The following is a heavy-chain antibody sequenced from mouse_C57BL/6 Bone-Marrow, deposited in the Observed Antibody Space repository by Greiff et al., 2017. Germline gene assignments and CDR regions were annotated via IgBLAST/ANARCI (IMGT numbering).Heavy chain of an antibody. Sequence: DVMLVESGGGLVQPGGSLKLSCAASGFTFSDYYMYWVRQTPEKRLEWVAYISNGGGSTYYPDTVKGRFTISRDNAKNTLYLQMSRLKSEDTAMYYCARQGIYYYGSSYGGGFAYWGQGTLVTVSA. CDR1: GFTFSDYY. CDR2: ISNGGGST. CDR3: ARQGIYYYGSSYGGGFAY. D-gene: IGHD1-1*01. J-gene: IGHJ3*01. V-gene: IGHV5-12*01.